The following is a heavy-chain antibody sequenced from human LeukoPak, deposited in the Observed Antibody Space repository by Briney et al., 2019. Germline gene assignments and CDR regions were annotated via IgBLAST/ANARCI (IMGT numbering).Heavy chain of an antibody. V-gene: IGHV4-34*01. CDR1: GGSFSGYY. J-gene: IGHJ5*02. CDR3: ARRPLYDSWSGYYKWFDP. D-gene: IGHD3-3*01. CDR2: INHSGST. Sequence: SETLSLTCAVYGGSFSGYYWSWIRQPPGKGLEWIGEINHSGSTNYNPSLKSRVTISVDTSKNQFSLKLSSVTAADTAVYYCARRPLYDSWSGYYKWFDPWGQGTLVTVSS.